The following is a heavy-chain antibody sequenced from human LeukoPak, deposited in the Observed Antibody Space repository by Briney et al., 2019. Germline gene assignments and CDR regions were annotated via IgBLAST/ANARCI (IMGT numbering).Heavy chain of an antibody. CDR2: IHYTGST. CDR1: GGSISSGSYY. Sequence: SETLSLTCTVSGGSISSGSYYWNWVRQPPGKGLEWLGNIHYTGSTYYNQSLKSRVTISVDTSKNQFSLEVTSVTAADTAVYYCASQDYDKGGYQTGWGQGTLVTVSS. V-gene: IGHV4-39*01. CDR3: ASQDYDKGGYQTG. D-gene: IGHD3-22*01. J-gene: IGHJ4*02.